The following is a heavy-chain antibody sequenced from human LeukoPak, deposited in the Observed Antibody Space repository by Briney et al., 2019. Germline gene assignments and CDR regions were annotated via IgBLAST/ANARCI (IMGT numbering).Heavy chain of an antibody. J-gene: IGHJ4*02. CDR3: ARGTYYYGSGRGRSVDY. D-gene: IGHD3-10*01. CDR1: GYTFTSYD. CDR2: MNPYSGNT. Sequence: GASVKVSCKASGYTFTSYDINWVRQATGQGLEWMGWMNPYSGNTGYAQKFQGRVTMTRNTSISTAYMELSSLRSEDTAVYYCARGTYYYGSGRGRSVDYWGQGTLVTVSS. V-gene: IGHV1-8*01.